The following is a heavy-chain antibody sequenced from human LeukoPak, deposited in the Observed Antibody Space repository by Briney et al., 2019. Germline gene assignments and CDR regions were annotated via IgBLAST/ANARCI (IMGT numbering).Heavy chain of an antibody. J-gene: IGHJ4*02. CDR2: ISGSGGST. D-gene: IGHD3-10*01. CDR1: GFTFSSYA. Sequence: PGGSLRLSCVASGFTFSSYAMSWVRQAPGKGLEWVSAISGSGGSTYLADSVKGRFTISRDNSKNTLYLQMNSLRAEDTAVYYCAKDEGYGSGSPNDYWGQGTLVTVSS. CDR3: AKDEGYGSGSPNDY. V-gene: IGHV3-23*01.